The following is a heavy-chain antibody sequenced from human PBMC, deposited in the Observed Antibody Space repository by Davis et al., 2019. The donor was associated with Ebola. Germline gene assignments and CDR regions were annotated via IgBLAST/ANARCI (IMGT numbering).Heavy chain of an antibody. V-gene: IGHV3-66*03. D-gene: IGHD6-19*01. CDR3: ARAGSGWYPAKVGYYGMDV. J-gene: IGHJ6*02. CDR1: GFTVSSNY. Sequence: GESLKISCAASGFTVSSNYMSWVRQAPGKGLEWVSVIYSCGSTYYADSVKGRFTISRDNSKNTLYLQMNSLRAEDTAVYYCARAGSGWYPAKVGYYGMDVWGQGTTVTVSS. CDR2: IYSCGST.